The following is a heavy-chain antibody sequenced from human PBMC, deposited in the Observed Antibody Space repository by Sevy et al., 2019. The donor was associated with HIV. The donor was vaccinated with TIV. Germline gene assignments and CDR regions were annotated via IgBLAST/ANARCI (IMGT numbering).Heavy chain of an antibody. Sequence: SETLSLTCTVSGDSISSDWWWTWVRQPPGKGLEWIGEIHHINPSNYNPSLKSRVTMSVDKSKNQFSLIMSSVTAADTAVYYCAGGGNWAFGYWGRGALVTVSS. CDR1: GDSISSDWW. D-gene: IGHD1-1*01. CDR3: AGGGNWAFGY. CDR2: IHHINPS. J-gene: IGHJ4*02. V-gene: IGHV4-4*02.